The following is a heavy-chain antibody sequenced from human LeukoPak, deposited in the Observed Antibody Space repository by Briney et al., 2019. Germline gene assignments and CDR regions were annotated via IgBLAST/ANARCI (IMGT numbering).Heavy chain of an antibody. V-gene: IGHV4-31*03. CDR3: ARDLPSLGYMDV. J-gene: IGHJ6*03. CDR2: IYYSGST. CDR1: GGSISSGGYY. Sequence: SETLSLTCTVSGGSISSGGYYWSWIRQHPGKGLEWIGYIYYSGSTYYNPSLKSRVTISVDTSKNQLFLKLSSVTVADTAVYYCARDLPSLGYMDVWGKGTTVTVSS.